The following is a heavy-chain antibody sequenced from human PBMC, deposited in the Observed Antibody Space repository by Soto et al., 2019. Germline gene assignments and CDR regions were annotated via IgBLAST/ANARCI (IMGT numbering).Heavy chain of an antibody. CDR3: ATDDTAMVTLGDY. V-gene: IGHV3-30*03. CDR1: GFTFSSYG. CDR2: ISYDGSNK. J-gene: IGHJ4*02. D-gene: IGHD5-18*01. Sequence: PGGSLRLSCAASGFTFSSYGMHWVRQAPGKGLEWVAVISYDGSNKYYADSVKGRFTISRDNSKNTLYLQMNSLRAEDTAVYYCATDDTAMVTLGDYWGQGTLVTVSS.